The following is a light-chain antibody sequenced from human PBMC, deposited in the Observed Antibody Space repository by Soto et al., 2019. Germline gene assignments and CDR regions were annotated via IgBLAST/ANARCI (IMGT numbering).Light chain of an antibody. Sequence: DIQMTQSPSSLSASVGDRVTITCRASQSISGFLSWYQQRPGKAPKLLIYAASSLQSGVPSRFSGSESGTDFTLTISSLQPEDFATYYCQQSHSAPTFGQGTRLEIK. CDR2: AAS. V-gene: IGKV1-39*01. J-gene: IGKJ5*01. CDR3: QQSHSAPT. CDR1: QSISGF.